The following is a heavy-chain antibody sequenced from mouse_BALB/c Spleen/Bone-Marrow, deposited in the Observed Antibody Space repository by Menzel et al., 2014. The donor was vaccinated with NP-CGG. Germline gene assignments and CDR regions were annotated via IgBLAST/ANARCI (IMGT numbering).Heavy chain of an antibody. J-gene: IGHJ3*01. V-gene: IGHV14-3*02. CDR2: IDPANGNT. Sequence: EVQLQQSGAELVKPGASVKLSCTASGFKIKDNYMHWVKQRPEQGLEWIGRIDPANGNTKYDPKFQGKATITADTSSNTAYLQHGSLTSEDTAIYYCARNYGDGKSIAYWGQGTLVTVSA. D-gene: IGHD2-13*01. CDR1: GFKIKDNY. CDR3: ARNYGDGKSIAY.